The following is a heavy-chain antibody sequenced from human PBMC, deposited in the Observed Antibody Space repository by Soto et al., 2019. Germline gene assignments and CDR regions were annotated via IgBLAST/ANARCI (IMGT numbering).Heavy chain of an antibody. V-gene: IGHV1-46*01. CDR1: GYAFTSYY. Sequence: QVQLVQSGAEVKVPGASLKVSCKASGYAFTSYYIHWVRQAPGQGLEWMGIINPDGGSASYPQKFLGRVSLPRDTSTSTVYMEMSRLSSEDSATYYCARDTNVALTFLYFGMDVWGRGTTVIVSS. CDR3: ARDTNVALTFLYFGMDV. CDR2: INPDGGSA. J-gene: IGHJ6*02.